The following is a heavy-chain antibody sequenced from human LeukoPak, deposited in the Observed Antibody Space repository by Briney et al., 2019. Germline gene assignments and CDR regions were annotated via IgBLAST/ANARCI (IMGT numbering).Heavy chain of an antibody. J-gene: IGHJ5*02. Sequence: ASVKVSCKASGYTFTGYYIHWVRQAPGQGLEWMGWINPNSGGTNYAQNFQGRVTMTRDTSISAAYMDLNRLRSDDTAVYYCARAGIAGALLSWGQGSLVTVSS. CDR3: ARAGIAGALLS. V-gene: IGHV1-2*02. CDR1: GYTFTGYY. D-gene: IGHD1-26*01. CDR2: INPNSGGT.